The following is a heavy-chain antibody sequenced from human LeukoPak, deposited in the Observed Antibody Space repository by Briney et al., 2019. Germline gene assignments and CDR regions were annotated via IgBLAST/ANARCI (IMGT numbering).Heavy chain of an antibody. CDR1: GFSFSDYY. Sequence: GGSLRLSCAASGFSFSDYYMSWIHQAPGKGLEWVSYISSSGNTIYYADSVKGRFTISRDNAKNSLYLQMNSLRAEDTAVYYCARDQYYYDSSAPPLYWGQGTLVTVSS. CDR2: ISSSGNTI. CDR3: ARDQYYYDSSAPPLY. D-gene: IGHD3-22*01. V-gene: IGHV3-11*01. J-gene: IGHJ4*02.